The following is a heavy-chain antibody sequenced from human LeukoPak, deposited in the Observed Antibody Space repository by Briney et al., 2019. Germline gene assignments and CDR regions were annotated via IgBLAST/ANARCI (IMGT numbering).Heavy chain of an antibody. J-gene: IGHJ3*02. CDR2: IYSGGST. CDR1: GFTVSSNY. D-gene: IGHD3-22*01. Sequence: HPGGSLRLSCAASGFTVSSNYMSWVRQAPGKGLEWVSVIYSGGSTYYADSVKGRFTISRDNSKNTLYLQMNSLRAEDTAVYYCARDRAHSSGYKRDAFDIWGQGTMVTVSS. CDR3: ARDRAHSSGYKRDAFDI. V-gene: IGHV3-66*01.